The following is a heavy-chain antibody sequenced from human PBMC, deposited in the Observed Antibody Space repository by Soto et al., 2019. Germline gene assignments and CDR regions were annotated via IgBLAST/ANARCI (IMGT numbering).Heavy chain of an antibody. CDR1: GFTISSHA. V-gene: IGHV3-23*01. J-gene: IGHJ4*02. Sequence: RHPWAAAGFTISSHAMRWVRQSPGKGLEWVSAINGSGGSTYYADSVKGRFTISRDNAKNTLYLQLNSLRVEDTAVYYCVRATRWGRGTLVTVSS. CDR3: VRATR. CDR2: INGSGGST.